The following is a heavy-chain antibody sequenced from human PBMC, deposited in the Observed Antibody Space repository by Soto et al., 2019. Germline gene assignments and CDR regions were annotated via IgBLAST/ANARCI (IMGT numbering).Heavy chain of an antibody. V-gene: IGHV4-4*02. CDR2: IYHSGST. CDR1: GGSISSSNW. J-gene: IGHJ3*02. CDR3: ARSGSYFPYDAFDI. Sequence: QVQLQESGPGLVKPSGTLSLTCAVSGGSISSSNWWSWVRQPPGKGLGWIGEIYHSGSTNYNPSLKSRETISVDKSKNQFSLKLSSVTDADKAVYYCARSGSYFPYDAFDIWGQGTMVTVS. D-gene: IGHD1-26*01.